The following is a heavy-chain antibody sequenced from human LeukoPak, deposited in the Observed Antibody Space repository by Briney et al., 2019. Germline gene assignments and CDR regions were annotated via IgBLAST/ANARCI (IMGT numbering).Heavy chain of an antibody. D-gene: IGHD3-22*01. J-gene: IGHJ4*02. Sequence: ASVKVSCKASGGTFSSYAISWVRQAPGQGLEWMGRIIPILGIANYAQKFQGRVTITADKSTSTAYMELSSLRSEDTAVYYCARDPHYYDSSGYPNWAYWGQGTLVTVSS. CDR3: ARDPHYYDSSGYPNWAY. CDR2: IIPILGIA. V-gene: IGHV1-69*04. CDR1: GGTFSSYA.